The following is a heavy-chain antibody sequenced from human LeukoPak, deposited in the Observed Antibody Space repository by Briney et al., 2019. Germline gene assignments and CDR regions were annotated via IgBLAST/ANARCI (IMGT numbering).Heavy chain of an antibody. J-gene: IGHJ1*01. CDR3: ARGEHYYDSSGYYAEYFQH. CDR1: GGTFSGYA. CDR2: IIPIFGTA. D-gene: IGHD3-22*01. Sequence: AASVKVSCKASGGTFSGYAISWVRQAPGQGLEWMGGIIPIFGTANYAQKFQGRVTITTDVSTSTAYMELSSLRSEDTAVYYCARGEHYYDSSGYYAEYFQHWGQGTLVTVSS. V-gene: IGHV1-69*05.